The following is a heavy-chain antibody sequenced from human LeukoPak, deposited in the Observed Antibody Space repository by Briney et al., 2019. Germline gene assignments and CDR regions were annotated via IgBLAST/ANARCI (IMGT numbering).Heavy chain of an antibody. D-gene: IGHD3-3*01. CDR1: GGSISSSSYY. CDR2: IYYSGST. V-gene: IGHV4-39*01. Sequence: SETLSLTCTVSGGSISSSSYYWGWIRQPPGKGLEWIGSIYYSGSTYYNSSLKSRVTISVDTSKNQFSLKLSSVTAADTAVYYCAKALQMFGVVTLRGNWFDPWGQGTLVTVSS. CDR3: AKALQMFGVVTLRGNWFDP. J-gene: IGHJ5*02.